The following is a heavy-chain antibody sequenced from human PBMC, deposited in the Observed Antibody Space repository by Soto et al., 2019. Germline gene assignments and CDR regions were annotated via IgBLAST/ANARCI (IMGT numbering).Heavy chain of an antibody. CDR3: ARGVVAATWGSYWFDP. V-gene: IGHV4-30-4*01. CDR1: GGSISSGDYY. D-gene: IGHD2-15*01. Sequence: PSETLSLTCTVSGGSISSGDYYWSWIRQPPGKGLEWIGYIYYSGSTYYNPSLKSRVTISVDTSKNQFSLKLSSVTAADTAVYYCARGVVAATWGSYWFDPWGQGTLVTVSS. CDR2: IYYSGST. J-gene: IGHJ5*02.